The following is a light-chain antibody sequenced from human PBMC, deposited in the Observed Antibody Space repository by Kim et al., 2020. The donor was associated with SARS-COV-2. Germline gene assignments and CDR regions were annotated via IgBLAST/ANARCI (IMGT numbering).Light chain of an antibody. Sequence: GQSVTISCSGGEPNIANTLVYWYQQLPGAAPKLLIYANTQRPSGVPDRFSGSKSGTSASLAISGLRPEDEADYYCAAWDDSLSARLFGGGTQLTVL. CDR1: EPNIANTL. J-gene: IGLJ2*01. V-gene: IGLV1-47*02. CDR2: ANT. CDR3: AAWDDSLSARL.